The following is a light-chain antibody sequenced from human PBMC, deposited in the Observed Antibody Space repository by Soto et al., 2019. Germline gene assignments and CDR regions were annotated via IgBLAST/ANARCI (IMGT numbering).Light chain of an antibody. CDR2: EVT. CDR3: SSYTDSSNYV. Sequence: QSVLTQPASVSGSPGQSITISRTGTSXDVGAYNFVSWYQHHPGRAPKLIIYEVTIRPSGVSNRFSGSKSGNTASLTISGLQAEDEADYYCSSYTDSSNYVFGTGTKVTVL. V-gene: IGLV2-14*01. CDR1: SXDVGAYNF. J-gene: IGLJ1*01.